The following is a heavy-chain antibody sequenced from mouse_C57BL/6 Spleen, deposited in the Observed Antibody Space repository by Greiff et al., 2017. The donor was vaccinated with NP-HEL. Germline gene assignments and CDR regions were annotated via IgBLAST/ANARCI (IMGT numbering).Heavy chain of an antibody. CDR3: TRRGITYYFDY. CDR1: GFTFSSYA. J-gene: IGHJ2*01. Sequence: EVQRVESGEGLVKPGGSLKLSCAASGFTFSSYAMSWVRQTPEKRLEWVAYISSGGDYIYYADTVKGRFTISRDNARNTLYLQMSSLKSEDTAMYYCTRRGITYYFDYWGQGTTLTVSS. CDR2: ISSGGDYI. V-gene: IGHV5-9-1*02. D-gene: IGHD1-1*01.